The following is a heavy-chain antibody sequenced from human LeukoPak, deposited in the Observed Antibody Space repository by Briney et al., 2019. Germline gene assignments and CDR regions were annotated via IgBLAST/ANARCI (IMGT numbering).Heavy chain of an antibody. CDR1: GYSISSGYY. Sequence: SETLSLTCTVSGYSISSGYYWSWIRQPPGKGLEWIGYIYYSGSTNYNPSLKSRVTISVDTSKNQFSLKLSSVTAADTAVYYCARGYSGVDTAMVNWGQGTLVTVSS. CDR3: ARGYSGVDTAMVN. CDR2: IYYSGST. V-gene: IGHV4-61*01. D-gene: IGHD5-18*01. J-gene: IGHJ4*02.